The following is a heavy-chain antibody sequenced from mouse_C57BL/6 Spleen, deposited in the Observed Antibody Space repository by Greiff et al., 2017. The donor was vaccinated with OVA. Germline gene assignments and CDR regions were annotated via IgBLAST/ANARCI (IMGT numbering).Heavy chain of an antibody. CDR3: AREGRPYWYFDV. J-gene: IGHJ1*03. CDR1: GFTFSDYY. CDR2: INYDGSST. D-gene: IGHD1-1*01. Sequence: EVKLVESEGGLVQPGSSMKLSCTASGFTFSDYYMAWVRQVPEKGLEWVANINYDGSSTYYLDSLKSRFIISRDNAKNILYLQMSSLKSEDTATYYCAREGRPYWYFDVWGTGTTVTVSS. V-gene: IGHV5-16*01.